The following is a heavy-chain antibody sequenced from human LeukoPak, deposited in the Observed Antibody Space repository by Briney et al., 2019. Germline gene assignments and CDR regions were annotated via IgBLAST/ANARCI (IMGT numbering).Heavy chain of an antibody. CDR3: ASTYYDFWSGDNYYYGMDV. Sequence: GESLQISCKGSGSSFTSYWIGWVRQLPGKGLEWMGIIYPGDSDTRYSPSFQGQVTISADKSISTAYLQWSSLKASDTAMYYCASTYYDFWSGDNYYYGMDVWGQGTTVTVSS. J-gene: IGHJ6*02. V-gene: IGHV5-51*01. CDR1: GSSFTSYW. D-gene: IGHD3-3*01. CDR2: IYPGDSDT.